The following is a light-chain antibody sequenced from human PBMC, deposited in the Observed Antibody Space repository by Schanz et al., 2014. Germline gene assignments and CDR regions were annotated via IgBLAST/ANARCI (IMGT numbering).Light chain of an antibody. CDR2: GAS. CDR1: QSVRTN. CDR3: QQYNNWPPLT. J-gene: IGKJ3*01. Sequence: EIVMTQSPATLSVSPGERATLSCRASQSVRTNLAWYQQKPGQPPRLLIYGASTRATGIPARFSGSGSGTEFTLTISSLQSEDFAVYYCQQYNNWPPLTFGPGTKVDIK. V-gene: IGKV3-15*01.